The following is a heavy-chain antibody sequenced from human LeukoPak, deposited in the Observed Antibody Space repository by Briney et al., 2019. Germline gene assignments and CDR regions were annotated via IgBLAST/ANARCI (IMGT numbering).Heavy chain of an antibody. CDR1: GFTFSSYE. D-gene: IGHD4-17*01. CDR3: ARGYVTVTTYFDY. CDR2: ISSSSSYI. V-gene: IGHV3-21*01. Sequence: GGSLRLSCAASGFTFSSYEMNWVRQAPGKGLEWVSSISSSSSYIYYADSVKGRFTISRDNAKNSLYLQMNSLRAEDTAVYYCARGYVTVTTYFDYWGQGTLVTVSS. J-gene: IGHJ4*02.